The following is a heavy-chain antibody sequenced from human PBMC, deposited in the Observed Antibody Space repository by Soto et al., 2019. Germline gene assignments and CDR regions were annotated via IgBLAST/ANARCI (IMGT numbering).Heavy chain of an antibody. CDR2: IWYDGSNK. CDR3: ARDPYCSSTSCPGHFDY. Sequence: GGSLRLSCAASGFTFSSYGMHWVRQAPGKGLEWVAVIWYDGSNKYYADSVKGRFTISRDNSKNTLYLQMNSLRAEDTAEYYCARDPYCSSTSCPGHFDYWGQGTLGTVSS. J-gene: IGHJ4*02. V-gene: IGHV3-33*08. D-gene: IGHD2-2*01. CDR1: GFTFSSYG.